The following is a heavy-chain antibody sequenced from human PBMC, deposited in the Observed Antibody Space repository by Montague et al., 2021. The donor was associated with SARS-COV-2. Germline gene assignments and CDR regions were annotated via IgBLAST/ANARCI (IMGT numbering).Heavy chain of an antibody. CDR2: ST. V-gene: IGHV4-30-2*05. D-gene: IGHD3-22*01. CDR3: ARFPYYYDNWFET. Sequence: STYYNPSLKSRVTISLDTSKNQFSLKLSSVTAADTAVYYCARFPYYYDNWFETWGQG. J-gene: IGHJ5*02.